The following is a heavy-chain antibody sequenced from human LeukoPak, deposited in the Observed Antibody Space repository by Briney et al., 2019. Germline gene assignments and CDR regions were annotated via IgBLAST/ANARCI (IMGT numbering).Heavy chain of an antibody. CDR2: IYYSGST. J-gene: IGHJ5*02. CDR3: ARGGYYGSGNDFRFDP. CDR1: GGSFSSYY. D-gene: IGHD3-10*01. Sequence: SETLSLTCTVSGGSFSSYYWSWIRQPPGKGLEWIGSIYYSGSTDYNPSLKSRVTISVDTSKNQFSLKLNSVTAADTAVYYCARGGYYGSGNDFRFDPWGQGTLVTVSS. V-gene: IGHV4-59*01.